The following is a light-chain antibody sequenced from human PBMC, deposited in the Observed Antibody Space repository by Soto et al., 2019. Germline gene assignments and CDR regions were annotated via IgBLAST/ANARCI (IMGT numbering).Light chain of an antibody. CDR3: QQRSNWDT. CDR2: DAS. Sequence: EIVLTQSPATLSLSPGERATLSCRASQSASSYLAWYQQKPGQAPRLLIYDASNRATGIPARFSGSGSGTDFTLTISSLEPGDFAVYYCQQRSNWDTFGQGTRLEIK. J-gene: IGKJ5*01. V-gene: IGKV3-11*01. CDR1: QSASSY.